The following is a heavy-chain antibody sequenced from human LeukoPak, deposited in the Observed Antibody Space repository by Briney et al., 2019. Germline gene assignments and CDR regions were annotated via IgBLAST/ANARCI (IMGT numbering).Heavy chain of an antibody. D-gene: IGHD3-3*01. J-gene: IGHJ5*02. CDR1: GGSISSYY. CDR2: INHSGST. V-gene: IGHV4-59*01. CDR3: ARSRYDFWSGYYNWFDP. Sequence: PSETLSLTCTVSGGSISSYYWSWIRQPPGKGLEWIGEINHSGSTNYNPSLKSRVTISVDTSKNQFSLKLSSVTAADTAVYYCARSRYDFWSGYYNWFDPWGQGTLVTVSS.